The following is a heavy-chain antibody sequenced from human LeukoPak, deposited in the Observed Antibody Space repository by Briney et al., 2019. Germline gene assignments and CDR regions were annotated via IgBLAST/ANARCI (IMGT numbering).Heavy chain of an antibody. D-gene: IGHD6-19*01. CDR2: ILSSSNTI. J-gene: IGHJ4*02. V-gene: IGHV3-48*01. CDR3: AKGVSNSGWSLYFFDS. CDR1: GFTFSAYT. Sequence: GGSLRLSCAASGFTFSAYTINWVRQAPGEGLEWVSYILSSSNTIYYADSVKGRFTISIDNAKNSLYLQMDSLRVEDTAVYYCAKGVSNSGWSLYFFDSWGQGTLVAVYS.